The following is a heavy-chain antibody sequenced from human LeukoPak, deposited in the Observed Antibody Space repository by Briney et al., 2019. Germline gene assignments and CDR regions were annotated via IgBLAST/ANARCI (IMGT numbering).Heavy chain of an antibody. J-gene: IGHJ1*01. V-gene: IGHV1-18*01. CDR2: ISAYTGNT. Sequence: ASVKVSCKASGYTFTSYGITWVRQAPGQGLEWMGWISAYTGNTTYAQKLQGRVTMTTDTSTSTAYMGLRSLTSADTAVYFCAKDKPGIPQHWGQGTLVTVSS. D-gene: IGHD6-13*01. CDR1: GYTFTSYG. CDR3: AKDKPGIPQH.